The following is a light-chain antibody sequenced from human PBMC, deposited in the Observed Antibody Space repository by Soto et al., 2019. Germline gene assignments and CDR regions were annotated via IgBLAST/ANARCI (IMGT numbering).Light chain of an antibody. Sequence: QSVLTKPASLSGSPGQSVTISCTGTSSDVGGYNYVSWYQQHPGKAPKLMIYEVSNRPSGVSNRFSGSKSGNTASLTISGLQAADEADYSCSSYTRRSTLVFGGGSKLTAL. J-gene: IGLJ2*01. CDR3: SSYTRRSTLV. CDR1: SSDVGGYNY. CDR2: EVS. V-gene: IGLV2-14*01.